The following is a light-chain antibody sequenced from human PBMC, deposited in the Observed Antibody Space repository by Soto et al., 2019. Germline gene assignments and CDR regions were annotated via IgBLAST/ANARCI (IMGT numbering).Light chain of an antibody. CDR2: AAS. V-gene: IGKV1-6*01. CDR3: LQDYNYPLT. Sequence: AIQITQSPSSLSSSVLERFTITCRASQGIRNDLGWYQQKPGKAPKLLIYAASSLQSGVPSRFSGSGSGTDFTLTISSLQPEDFATYYCLQDYNYPLTFGGGTKVDIK. J-gene: IGKJ4*01. CDR1: QGIRND.